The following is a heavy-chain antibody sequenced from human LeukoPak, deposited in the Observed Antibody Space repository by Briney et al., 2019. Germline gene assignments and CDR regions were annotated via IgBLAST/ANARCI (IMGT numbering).Heavy chain of an antibody. CDR2: IYSGGST. V-gene: IGHV3-66*01. CDR3: AREDYYDSSGYYY. J-gene: IGHJ4*02. CDR1: GFTVSSNY. Sequence: GGSLRLSCAASGFTVSSNYMSWVRQAPGKGLEWVSVIYSGGSTYYADSVKGRFTISRDNSKNALYLQMNSLRAEDTAVYYCAREDYYDSSGYYYWGQGTLVTVSS. D-gene: IGHD3-22*01.